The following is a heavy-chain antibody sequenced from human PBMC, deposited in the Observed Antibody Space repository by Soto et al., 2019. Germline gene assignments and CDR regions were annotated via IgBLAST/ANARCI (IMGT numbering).Heavy chain of an antibody. CDR3: ARRSAVVAAGDAFDL. CDR1: GGSISSYY. V-gene: IGHV4-59*01. J-gene: IGHJ3*01. D-gene: IGHD2-15*01. Sequence: PSETLSLTCTVSGGSISSYYWSWIRQPPGKGLEWIGYIYYSGSTNYNPSLKSRVTISVDTSNNLFSLKLNSVTAADTAVYYCARRSAVVAAGDAFDLWGQGTMVTVSS. CDR2: IYYSGST.